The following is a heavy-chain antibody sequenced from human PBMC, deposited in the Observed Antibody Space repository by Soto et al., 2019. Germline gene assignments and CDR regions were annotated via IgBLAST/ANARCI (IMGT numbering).Heavy chain of an antibody. J-gene: IGHJ5*02. CDR3: ARPRTYCSGGSCYSEGFDP. Sequence: SETLSLTCTVSGGSISSSSYYWGWIRQPPGKGLEWIGSIYYSGSTYYNPSLKSRVTISVDTSKNQFSLKLSSVTAADTAVYYCARPRTYCSGGSCYSEGFDPWGQGTLVTVSS. V-gene: IGHV4-39*01. CDR2: IYYSGST. CDR1: GGSISSSSYY. D-gene: IGHD2-15*01.